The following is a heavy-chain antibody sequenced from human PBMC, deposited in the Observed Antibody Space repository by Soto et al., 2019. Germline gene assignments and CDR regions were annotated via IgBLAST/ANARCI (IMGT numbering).Heavy chain of an antibody. V-gene: IGHV1-18*01. CDR1: GYTFTTYG. CDR3: ARVHIIGGVITHEKGFDY. D-gene: IGHD3-16*01. CDR2: ISGYNGNP. Sequence: QVQLVQSGAEVKKPGASVKVSCTASGYTFTTYGISWVRQAPGQGVEWMGWISGYNGNPKYAQKLQGRVTMTTDASTSTAHMELRSLRSDDTAVYYCARVHIIGGVITHEKGFDYWGQGTLVSVSS. J-gene: IGHJ4*02.